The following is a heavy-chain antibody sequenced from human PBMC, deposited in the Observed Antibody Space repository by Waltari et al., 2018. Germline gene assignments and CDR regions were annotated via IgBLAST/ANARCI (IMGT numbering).Heavy chain of an antibody. D-gene: IGHD5-12*01. CDR2: IFYFGEST. CDR3: ALRSDYFDGSLDFGMDV. J-gene: IGHJ6*02. Sequence: QLQLQESGPGLVKPSETLSLTCTVSGGFINTGGHYWVWIRQSPGKGLEWIGSIFYFGESTFHAPSHKSRVAFAVDTPKNPFSLSLRSATAADTAVYFWALRSDYFDGSLDFGMDVWGQGTTVTVSS. V-gene: IGHV4-39*02. CDR1: GGFINTGGHY.